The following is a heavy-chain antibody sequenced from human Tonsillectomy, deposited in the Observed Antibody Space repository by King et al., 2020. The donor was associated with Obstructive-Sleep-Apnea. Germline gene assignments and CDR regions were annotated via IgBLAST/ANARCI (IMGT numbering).Heavy chain of an antibody. CDR1: GFTFDDYA. Sequence: VQLVESGGGLVQPGRSLRLSCAASGFTFDDYAMHWVRQAPGKGLEWVSGISWNSSSIGYADSVKGRFTISRDNAKNSLYLQMNSLRAEDTALYYCAKDLWFGELSYYYGMDVWGQGTTVTVSS. J-gene: IGHJ6*02. CDR3: AKDLWFGELSYYYGMDV. CDR2: ISWNSSSI. D-gene: IGHD3-10*01. V-gene: IGHV3-9*01.